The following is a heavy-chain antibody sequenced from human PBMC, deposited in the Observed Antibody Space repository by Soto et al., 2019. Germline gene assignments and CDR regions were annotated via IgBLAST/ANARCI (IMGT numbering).Heavy chain of an antibody. CDR1: GSTFTSYD. J-gene: IGHJ4*02. CDR3: AITHLRFGEHHY. Sequence: QVQLVQSGAEVKKPGASVKVSCKASGSTFTSYDINWVRQATGQGLEWMGWMNPNSGNTGYAQKFQGRVTMTRNTSISTDYMELSSLRSEDTAVYYCAITHLRFGEHHYWGQGTLVTVSS. D-gene: IGHD3-10*01. V-gene: IGHV1-8*01. CDR2: MNPNSGNT.